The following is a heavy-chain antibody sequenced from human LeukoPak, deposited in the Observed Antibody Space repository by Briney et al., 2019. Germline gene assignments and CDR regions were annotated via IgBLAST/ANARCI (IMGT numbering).Heavy chain of an antibody. CDR1: GGSISSSSYY. D-gene: IGHD6-13*01. Sequence: KPSETLSLTCTVSGGSISSSSYYWGWIRQPPGKGLEWIGEINHSGSTNYNPSLKSRVTISVDTSKNQFSLKLNSVTAADTALYYCARAYSSSWYWNWFDPWGQGTLVTVSS. CDR2: INHSGST. V-gene: IGHV4-39*07. J-gene: IGHJ5*02. CDR3: ARAYSSSWYWNWFDP.